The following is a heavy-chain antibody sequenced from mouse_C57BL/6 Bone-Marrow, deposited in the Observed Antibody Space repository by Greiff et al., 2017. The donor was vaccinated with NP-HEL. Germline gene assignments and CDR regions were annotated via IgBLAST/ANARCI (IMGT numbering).Heavy chain of an antibody. V-gene: IGHV5-4*01. CDR2: ISGGGSYT. D-gene: IGHD1-1*02. Sequence: EVQRVESGGGLVKPGGSLKLSCAASGFTFSSYAMSWVRQTPEKRLEWVATISGGGSYTYYPDNVKGRFTISRDNAKNNLYLQMNHLKSEDTAMYYCAGGAHEFAYGGQGKGVTVTA. CDR1: GFTFSSYA. J-gene: IGHJ3*01. CDR3: AGGAHEFAY.